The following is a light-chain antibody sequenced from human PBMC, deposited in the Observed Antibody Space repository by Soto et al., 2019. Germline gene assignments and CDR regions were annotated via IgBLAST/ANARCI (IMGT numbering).Light chain of an antibody. Sequence: EIALTQSPATLSLSPGERATLSCRASPSVPNYVAWYQQKPGQAPRLLIYGAFNRATGIPARFSGSGSWADFTLPISSLEPEDFAVYYCQQCGSSPWTFGQGTKVDIK. CDR1: PSVPNY. J-gene: IGKJ1*01. CDR2: GAF. CDR3: QQCGSSPWT. V-gene: IGKV3-11*01.